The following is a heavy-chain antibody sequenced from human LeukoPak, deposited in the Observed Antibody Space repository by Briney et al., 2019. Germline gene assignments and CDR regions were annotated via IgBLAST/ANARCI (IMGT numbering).Heavy chain of an antibody. Sequence: GGSLRLSCAAPGFTFSSYAMGWVRQAPGKGLEWVSSISGNGGSTYYADSVKGRFTISRDNSKNTLYLQMNSLRAEDTALYFCAKDVVGATFDYWGQGTLVTVSS. CDR2: ISGNGGST. J-gene: IGHJ4*02. CDR1: GFTFSSYA. D-gene: IGHD1-26*01. V-gene: IGHV3-23*01. CDR3: AKDVVGATFDY.